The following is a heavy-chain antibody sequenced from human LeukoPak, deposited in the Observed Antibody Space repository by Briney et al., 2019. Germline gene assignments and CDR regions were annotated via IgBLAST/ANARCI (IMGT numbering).Heavy chain of an antibody. V-gene: IGHV4-39*01. CDR1: GGSISSSSYY. D-gene: IGHD2-15*01. CDR2: IYYSGST. J-gene: IGHJ4*02. CDR3: ARHDVGCSGGSCYLYYFDY. Sequence: SETLSLTCTVSGGSISSSSYYWGWIREPPGKGLEWIGCIYYSGSTYNNPSLKSRVTISVDTSKNQFSLKLSSVTAADTAVYYCARHDVGCSGGSCYLYYFDYWGQGTLVTVSS.